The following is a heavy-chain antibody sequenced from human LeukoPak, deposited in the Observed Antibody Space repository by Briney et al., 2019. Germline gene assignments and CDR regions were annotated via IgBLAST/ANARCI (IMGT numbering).Heavy chain of an antibody. Sequence: GGSLRLSCAASGFTFSSYAMSWVRLAPGKGLEWVSAISGSGGSTYYADSVKGRFTISRDNSKNTLYLQMNSLRAEDTAVYYCAKDWLGADSSENTMIVVVDAFDIWGQGTMVTVSS. CDR1: GFTFSSYA. CDR3: AKDWLGADSSENTMIVVVDAFDI. D-gene: IGHD3-22*01. J-gene: IGHJ3*02. CDR2: ISGSGGST. V-gene: IGHV3-23*01.